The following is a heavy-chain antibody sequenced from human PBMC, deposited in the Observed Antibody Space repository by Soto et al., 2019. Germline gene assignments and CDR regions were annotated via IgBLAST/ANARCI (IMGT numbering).Heavy chain of an antibody. CDR2: ISYDASNK. CDR1: GFTFSIFG. V-gene: IGHV3-30*18. Sequence: GGSLRLSCAASGFTFSIFGMHWFRQAPGKGLEWVAVISYDASNKYYADSVRGRFTISRDNSKNTLYLQMNSLRAEDTAVYYCAKEPYYYGSGSYYNYFDYWGQGTLVTVSS. CDR3: AKEPYYYGSGSYYNYFDY. J-gene: IGHJ4*02. D-gene: IGHD3-10*01.